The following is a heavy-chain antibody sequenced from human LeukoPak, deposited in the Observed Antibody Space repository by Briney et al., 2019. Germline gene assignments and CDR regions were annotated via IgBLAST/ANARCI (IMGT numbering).Heavy chain of an antibody. J-gene: IGHJ4*02. V-gene: IGHV4-39*01. CDR1: GGSINNDNYY. CDR3: ARLRDTGGYYFYYYFDS. D-gene: IGHD3-22*01. Sequence: PSESLSLTCTVSGGSINNDNYYWGWIRQSPGKGLEWIGNIYYSGNSGNTYYNPSLKSRVTISVDTAKNQFSLNLSSVTAADTALYCCARLRDTGGYYFYYYFDSWGLGTLVSVSS. CDR2: IYYSGNSGNT.